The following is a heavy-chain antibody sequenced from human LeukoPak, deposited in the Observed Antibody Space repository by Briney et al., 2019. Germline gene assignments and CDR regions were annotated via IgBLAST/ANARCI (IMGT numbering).Heavy chain of an antibody. CDR1: GFTFSSHH. J-gene: IGHJ4*02. D-gene: IGHD2-2*01. Sequence: GGSLRLSCVASGFTFSSHHMNWVRQTPGKGLESVATIKPDGSERYYVDSVKGRFTISRDNAKSSLYLQMNSLRAEDTGVYFCARMSSYCDYWGQGTLVTVSS. CDR3: ARMSSYCDY. V-gene: IGHV3-7*01. CDR2: IKPDGSER.